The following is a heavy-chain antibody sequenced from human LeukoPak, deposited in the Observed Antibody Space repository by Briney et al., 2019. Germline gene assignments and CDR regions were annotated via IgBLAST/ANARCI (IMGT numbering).Heavy chain of an antibody. Sequence: PGGSLRLSCAASGFTFEDYGMSWVRHAPGKGLEWVSGINWNGGSTVYADSVKGRFTIFRDNAKNSLYLQMNSLRAEDTALYYCAREDCTNGVCSHFDYWGQGTLVTVSS. J-gene: IGHJ4*02. CDR3: AREDCTNGVCSHFDY. D-gene: IGHD2-8*01. CDR1: GFTFEDYG. V-gene: IGHV3-20*04. CDR2: INWNGGST.